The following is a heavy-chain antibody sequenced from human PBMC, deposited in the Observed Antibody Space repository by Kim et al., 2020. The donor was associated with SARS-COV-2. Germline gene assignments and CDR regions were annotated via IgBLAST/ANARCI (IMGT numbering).Heavy chain of an antibody. Sequence: VKGRFTISRDNSRNTLYLQMNSLRAEDTAVYYCAKKGEYYYDSSGYYFEYWGQGTLVTVSS. J-gene: IGHJ4*02. D-gene: IGHD3-22*01. V-gene: IGHV3-23*01. CDR3: AKKGEYYYDSSGYYFEY.